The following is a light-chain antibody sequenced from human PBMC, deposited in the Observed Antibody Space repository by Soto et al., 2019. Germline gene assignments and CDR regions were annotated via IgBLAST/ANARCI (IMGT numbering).Light chain of an antibody. CDR1: QSVSSS. CDR2: GAS. CDR3: QQTYSSPYT. J-gene: IGKJ2*01. V-gene: IGKV3-15*01. Sequence: EIVMTQSPATLSVSPGERVTLSCRASQSVSSSLAWYQQKPGQAPRLLIYGASTRATGIPARFSGSGSGTEFTLTISSLQSEDFAVYYCQQTYSSPYTFGQGTKVEI.